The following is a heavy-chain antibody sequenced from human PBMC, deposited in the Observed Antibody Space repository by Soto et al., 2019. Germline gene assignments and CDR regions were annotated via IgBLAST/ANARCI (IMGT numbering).Heavy chain of an antibody. CDR2: IYYSGST. V-gene: IGHV4-31*03. Sequence: QVQLQESGPGLVKPSQTLSLTCTVSGGSISSGGYYWSWTRQHPGKGLEWIGYIYYSGSTYYNPSLKSRVTISVDTSKNQFSLKLSSVTAADTAVYYCARVRSSGYYRYFDYWGQGTLVTVSS. J-gene: IGHJ4*02. D-gene: IGHD3-22*01. CDR1: GGSISSGGYY. CDR3: ARVRSSGYYRYFDY.